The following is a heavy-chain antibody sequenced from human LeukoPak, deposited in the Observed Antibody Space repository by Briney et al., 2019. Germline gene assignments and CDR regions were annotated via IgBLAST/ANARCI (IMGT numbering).Heavy chain of an antibody. CDR3: ARESPDLDYSCDY. CDR1: GYTFTGYY. D-gene: IGHD4-11*01. J-gene: IGHJ4*02. CDR2: INPNSGGT. Sequence: GASVKVSCKASGYTFTGYYMHWVRQAPGQGLEWMGWINPNSGGTNYAQKFQGRVTMTRDTSISTAYMELSRLRSDDTAVYYCARESPDLDYSCDYWGQGTLVTVS. V-gene: IGHV1-2*02.